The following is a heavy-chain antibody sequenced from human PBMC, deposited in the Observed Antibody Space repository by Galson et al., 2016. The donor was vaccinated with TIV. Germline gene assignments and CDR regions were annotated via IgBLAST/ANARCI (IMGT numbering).Heavy chain of an antibody. V-gene: IGHV1-2*02. CDR3: ARDNTSAPAATWFDP. Sequence: SVKVSCKASGYTFTDYFLNWVRQAPGQGLEWMGWINPNGGDTNYARKFQDRVTMTRDTSINTAYMELSRLRSDDTAVYYCARDNTSAPAATWFDPWGQGTLVTVSS. CDR1: GYTFTDYF. J-gene: IGHJ5*02. CDR2: INPNGGDT. D-gene: IGHD1-26*01.